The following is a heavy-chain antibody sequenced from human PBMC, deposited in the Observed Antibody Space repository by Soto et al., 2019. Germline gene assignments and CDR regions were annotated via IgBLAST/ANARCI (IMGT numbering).Heavy chain of an antibody. V-gene: IGHV4-59*01. CDR2: VYNSGST. CDR1: DGSISSYH. J-gene: IGHJ6*03. CDR3: AREMGYCTTTSCHAGPLYYYMDV. Sequence: SETPSLTFTVSDGSISSYHWSWIRQPPGKGLEWIGEVYNSGSTNYNPSLKNRVTISADTSKNHLSLSLSSVTAADTAVYFCAREMGYCTTTSCHAGPLYYYMDVWGKGTTVT. D-gene: IGHD2-2*01.